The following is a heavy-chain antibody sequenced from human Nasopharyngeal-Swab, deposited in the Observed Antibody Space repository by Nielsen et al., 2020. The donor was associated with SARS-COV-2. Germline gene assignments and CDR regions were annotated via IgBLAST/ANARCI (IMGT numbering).Heavy chain of an antibody. CDR1: GGSFSGCY. Sequence: SETLSLTCAVYGGSFSGCYWSWIRQPPGKGLEWIGEINHSGSTNYNPSLKSRVTISVDTSKNQFSLKLSSVTAADTAVYYCARGSQWLRYFDYWGQGTLVTVSS. D-gene: IGHD5-12*01. V-gene: IGHV4-34*01. J-gene: IGHJ4*02. CDR2: INHSGST. CDR3: ARGSQWLRYFDY.